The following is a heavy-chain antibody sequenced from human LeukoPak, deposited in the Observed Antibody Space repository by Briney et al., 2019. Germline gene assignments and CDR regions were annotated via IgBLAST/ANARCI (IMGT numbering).Heavy chain of an antibody. J-gene: IGHJ4*02. CDR3: ARETNGDWFDY. CDR2: ISSTSSYI. D-gene: IGHD4-17*01. V-gene: IGHV3-21*01. CDR1: GFTFSSYE. Sequence: PGGSLRLSCAASGFTFSSYEMNWVRQAPGKGLEWVSSISSTSSYIHYADSVKGRFTISRDNAKNSLYLQMNSLRAEDTAVYYCARETNGDWFDYWGQGTLVTVSS.